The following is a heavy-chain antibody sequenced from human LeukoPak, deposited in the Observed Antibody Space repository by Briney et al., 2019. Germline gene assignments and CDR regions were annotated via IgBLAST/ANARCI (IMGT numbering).Heavy chain of an antibody. D-gene: IGHD5-24*01. J-gene: IGHJ3*02. CDR1: GGSIRSSSYY. V-gene: IGHV4-39*07. CDR2: IYYSGST. Sequence: PSETLSLTCTVSGGSIRSSSYYWGWIRQPPGKGLEWIGSIYYSGSTYYNPSLKSRVTISVDTSKNQFSLKLSSVTAADTAVYYCAGRLWRRDGYNLSAFDIWGQGTMVTVSS. CDR3: AGRLWRRDGYNLSAFDI.